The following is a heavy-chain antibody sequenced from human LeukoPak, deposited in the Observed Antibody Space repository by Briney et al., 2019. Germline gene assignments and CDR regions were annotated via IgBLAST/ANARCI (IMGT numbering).Heavy chain of an antibody. D-gene: IGHD6-19*01. V-gene: IGHV3-9*01. CDR1: GFTFDDYA. Sequence: GGSLRLSCAASGFTFDDYAMHWVRQAPGKGLEWVSGISWNSGSIGYADSVKGRFTISRDNAKNSLYLQMNSLRAEDTALYYCAKDKGSGWPDAFDIWGQGTMVTVSS. J-gene: IGHJ3*02. CDR2: ISWNSGSI. CDR3: AKDKGSGWPDAFDI.